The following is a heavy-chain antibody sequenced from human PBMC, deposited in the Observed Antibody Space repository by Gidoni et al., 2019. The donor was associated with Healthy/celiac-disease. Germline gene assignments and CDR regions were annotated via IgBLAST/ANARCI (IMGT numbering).Heavy chain of an antibody. V-gene: IGHV3-30-3*01. D-gene: IGHD3-22*01. J-gene: IGHJ4*02. CDR1: GFTFSSYA. CDR2: ISYDGSNK. Sequence: QVQLVESGGGVVQPGRSLSLSCAASGFTFSSYAMHWVRQAPGKGLEWVAVISYDGSNKYYADSVKGRFTISRDNSKNPLYLQMISLRAEDTAVYYCARQSYYDSSGYSADFDYWGQGTLVTVSS. CDR3: ARQSYYDSSGYSADFDY.